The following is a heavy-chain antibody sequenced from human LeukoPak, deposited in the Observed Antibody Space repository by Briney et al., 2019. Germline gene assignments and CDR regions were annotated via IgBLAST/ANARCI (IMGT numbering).Heavy chain of an antibody. CDR3: ARIRGGNNYHFDY. CDR1: GYTFTDYY. Sequence: ASVKISCKASGYTFTDYYIHWVRQPLGQGLEWMGWINPNSGATNYAQKFQGRVTMTKDTSISTGYMELSRLRSDDTAVYYCARIRGGNNYHFDYWGQGTLVTVSS. D-gene: IGHD1-26*01. CDR2: INPNSGAT. V-gene: IGHV1-2*02. J-gene: IGHJ4*02.